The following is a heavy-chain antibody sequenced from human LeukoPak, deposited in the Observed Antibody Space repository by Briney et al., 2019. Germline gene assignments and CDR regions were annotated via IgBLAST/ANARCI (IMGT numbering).Heavy chain of an antibody. V-gene: IGHV3-21*01. CDR1: GFTFSNYD. CDR3: ARGEEKATITALDS. J-gene: IGHJ4*02. Sequence: GGSLRLSCAASGFTFSNYDMHWVRQAPGKRLEWISTISSSSSYMYYADSIKGRFTISRDNAENSLYLQMNSLRAVDTAVYFCARGEEKATITALDSWGQGTLVTVFS. D-gene: IGHD5-24*01. CDR2: ISSSSSYM.